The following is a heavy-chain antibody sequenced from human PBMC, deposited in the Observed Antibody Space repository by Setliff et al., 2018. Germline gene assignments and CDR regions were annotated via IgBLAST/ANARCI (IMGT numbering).Heavy chain of an antibody. Sequence: ASETLSLTCTVSGYSISNDYFWGWIRQPPGKGLEWIGSIYHSGSTSYYPSLKSRVTTSVDTSKNQFSLKLSSVTAADTAVYYCARQGRKSDSRGYYYWTDFDYWGQGALVTVSS. J-gene: IGHJ4*02. V-gene: IGHV4-38-2*02. CDR2: IYHSGST. CDR1: GYSISNDYF. CDR3: ARQGRKSDSRGYYYWTDFDY. D-gene: IGHD3-22*01.